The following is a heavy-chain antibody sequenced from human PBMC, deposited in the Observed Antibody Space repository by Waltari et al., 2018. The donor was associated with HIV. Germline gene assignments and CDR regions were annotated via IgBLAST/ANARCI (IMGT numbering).Heavy chain of an antibody. CDR1: GYTFISSA. D-gene: IGHD3-3*01. J-gene: IGHJ6*02. V-gene: IGHV1-3*01. CDR3: AREYDFWSGGYHYYGMDV. Sequence: QVQLVQSGAVVKKPGASVRISCATSGYTFISSALHWVRQAPGQRPEWMGWINVGNYNTKYAQKFQDRVTITGDTSASTCYLYLSSLTSEDTAVYFCAREYDFWSGGYHYYGMDVWGQGTTVTVSS. CDR2: INVGNYNT.